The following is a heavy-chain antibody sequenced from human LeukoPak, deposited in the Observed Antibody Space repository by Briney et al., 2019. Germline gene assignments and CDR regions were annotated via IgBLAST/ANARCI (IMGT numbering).Heavy chain of an antibody. D-gene: IGHD1-26*01. CDR3: ASLGVGAAGTYNFDY. J-gene: IGHJ4*02. Sequence: ASVKVSCKTSGYTFTNYDISWVRQAPGQGLEWMGWINPNGGGTNYAQKFHGRVTMTTDTSINTAYMEVSRLTSDDTAVYYCASLGVGAAGTYNFDYWGQGTLVTVSS. CDR1: GYTFTNYD. V-gene: IGHV1-2*02. CDR2: INPNGGGT.